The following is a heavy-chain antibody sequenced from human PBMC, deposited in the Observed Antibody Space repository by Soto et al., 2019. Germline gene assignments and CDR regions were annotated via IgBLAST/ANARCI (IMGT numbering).Heavy chain of an antibody. J-gene: IGHJ4*02. CDR2: ISHLEST. Sequence: SETLSLTCTVSGASISYGGFSWSWIRQSPGKGLEWIGYISHLESTYFHPSFKSRLTTSIDRTRNQFSLKLSSVTAADMAVYYCARGGGYGSFDYWGKGVLVTASS. CDR3: ARGGGYGSFDY. CDR1: GASISYGGFS. D-gene: IGHD5-12*01. V-gene: IGHV4-30-2*06.